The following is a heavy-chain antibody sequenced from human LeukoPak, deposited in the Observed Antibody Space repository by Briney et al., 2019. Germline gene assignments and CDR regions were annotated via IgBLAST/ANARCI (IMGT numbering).Heavy chain of an antibody. D-gene: IGHD6-6*01. V-gene: IGHV1-8*01. CDR3: ARAWTTSSHFDY. CDR2: MNPNSANT. J-gene: IGHJ4*02. CDR1: GYTFISYD. Sequence: ASVKVSCKPSGYTFISYDINWVRQAPGQGLEWMGWMNPNSANTGYAEKFQDRVTMTRDTSTSTVYMDLSSLRSDDTAVYYCARAWTTSSHFDYWGQGTLVTVSS.